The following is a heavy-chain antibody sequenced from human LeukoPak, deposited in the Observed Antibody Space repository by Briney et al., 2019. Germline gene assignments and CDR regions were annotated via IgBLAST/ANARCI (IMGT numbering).Heavy chain of an antibody. CDR1: GFTFSSSG. CDR3: AKVFRKDGDFHLFDY. Sequence: GGSLRLSCAASGFTFSSSGMHWVRQAPGTGLEWVAFISHEGIEKYYADSVKGRFTISRDNSKNTLSLQMNSLRAEDTAVYYCAKVFRKDGDFHLFDYWGQGTLVTVSS. D-gene: IGHD4-17*01. CDR2: ISHEGIEK. V-gene: IGHV3-30*18. J-gene: IGHJ4*02.